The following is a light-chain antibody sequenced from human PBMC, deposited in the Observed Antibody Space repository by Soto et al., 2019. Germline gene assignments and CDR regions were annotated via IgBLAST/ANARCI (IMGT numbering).Light chain of an antibody. CDR2: AAS. V-gene: IGKV1-6*01. CDR3: LQDYSYPWT. Sequence: AIQMTQSPSSLSASVGDRVTITCRASQGITSDVGWYQQKPGKAPKLLIYAASSLQSGVPSRFSGSGSGTDFTLTISSLQPEYFAVYYYLQDYSYPWTFGQGTKVEIK. CDR1: QGITSD. J-gene: IGKJ1*01.